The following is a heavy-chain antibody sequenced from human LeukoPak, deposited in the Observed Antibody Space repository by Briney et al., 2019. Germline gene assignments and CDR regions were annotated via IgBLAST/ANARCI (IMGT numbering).Heavy chain of an antibody. J-gene: IGHJ4*02. Sequence: GGSLRLSCAASGLTFSSYGMHWVRQAPGKGLEGVAFIRYDGSNKYYADSVKGRFAISRDNSKNTLYLQMNSLRAEDTAVYYCAKWGDYYDSSGYYYTPDYWGQGTLVTVSS. D-gene: IGHD3-22*01. CDR2: IRYDGSNK. CDR3: AKWGDYYDSSGYYYTPDY. V-gene: IGHV3-30*02. CDR1: GLTFSSYG.